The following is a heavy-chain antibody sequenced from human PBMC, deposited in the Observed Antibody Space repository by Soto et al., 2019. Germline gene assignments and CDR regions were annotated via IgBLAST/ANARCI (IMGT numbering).Heavy chain of an antibody. CDR3: ARDISLDPDYYYGMDV. Sequence: QVQLVQSGAEVKKPRSSVKDSCKAYGGTFSSYAISWVRQAPGHGLEWMGGILPIFGTANYAQKFQGRVTITADESTSTAYMELSSLRSEDTAVYYCARDISLDPDYYYGMDVWGQGTTVTVSS. CDR1: GGTFSSYA. CDR2: ILPIFGTA. J-gene: IGHJ6*02. V-gene: IGHV1-69*01.